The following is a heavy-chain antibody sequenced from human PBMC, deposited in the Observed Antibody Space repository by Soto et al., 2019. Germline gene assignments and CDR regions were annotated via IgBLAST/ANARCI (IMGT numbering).Heavy chain of an antibody. CDR1: GFTFSSYW. CDR2: INSDGSST. J-gene: IGHJ6*02. CDR3: ARSCSGGSCSDNYYYYGMDV. Sequence: EVQLVESGGGLVQPGGSLRLSCAASGFTFSSYWMHWVRQAPGKGLVWVSRINSDGSSTSYADSVKGRFTISRDNAKNTLYLTMNSLRAEDTAVYYCARSCSGGSCSDNYYYYGMDVWGQGTTVTVSS. V-gene: IGHV3-74*01. D-gene: IGHD2-15*01.